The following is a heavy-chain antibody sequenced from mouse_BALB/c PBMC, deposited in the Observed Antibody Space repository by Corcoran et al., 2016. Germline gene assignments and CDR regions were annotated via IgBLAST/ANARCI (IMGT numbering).Heavy chain of an antibody. Sequence: EVQLQQSGPELVKPGASVKIYCKASGYTFTDYNMHWVKQSHGKSLEWIGYIYPYNGGTGYNQKFKSKATLTVDNSASTAYMELRSLTSEDAAVYYCARNWDRFAYWGQGTLVTVST. D-gene: IGHD4-1*01. CDR3: ARNWDRFAY. V-gene: IGHV1S29*02. CDR2: IYPYNGGT. CDR1: GYTFTDYN. J-gene: IGHJ3*01.